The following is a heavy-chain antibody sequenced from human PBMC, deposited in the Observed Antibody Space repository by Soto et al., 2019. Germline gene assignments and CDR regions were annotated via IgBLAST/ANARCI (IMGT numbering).Heavy chain of an antibody. Sequence: EGQLVESGGNLVRPGGSLILSCEASGFVFSTYSMNWVRQAPGKGLEWISYISSTSGTIYYADSVKGRFTIFRDNAKNSLFLQMNGLRDDDTAVYYCANQKIRFSVAGTLYGLGVWGQGTTVTVSS. CDR2: ISSTSGTI. D-gene: IGHD6-19*01. CDR3: ANQKIRFSVAGTLYGLGV. J-gene: IGHJ6*02. CDR1: GFVFSTYS. V-gene: IGHV3-48*02.